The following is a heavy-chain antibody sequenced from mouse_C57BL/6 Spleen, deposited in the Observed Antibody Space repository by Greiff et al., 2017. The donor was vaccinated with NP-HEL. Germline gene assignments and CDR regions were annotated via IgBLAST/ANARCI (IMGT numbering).Heavy chain of an antibody. CDR3: ARFYGSSSY. CDR1: GYTFTSYW. CDR2: IYPGSGST. Sequence: QVQLKQPGAELVKPGASVKMSCKASGYTFTSYWITWVKQRPGQGLEWIGDIYPGSGSTNYNEKFKSKATLTVDTSYSTAYMQLSSLTSEDSAVYYCARFYGSSSYWGQGTTLTVSS. D-gene: IGHD1-1*01. J-gene: IGHJ2*01. V-gene: IGHV1-55*01.